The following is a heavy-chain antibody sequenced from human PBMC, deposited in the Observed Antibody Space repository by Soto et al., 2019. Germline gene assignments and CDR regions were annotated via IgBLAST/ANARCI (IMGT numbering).Heavy chain of an antibody. D-gene: IGHD2-2*01. CDR2: INPNSGGT. CDR3: AKDPITVVVPAATEGMDG. Sequence: GSSVKVSCKASGYTFTDYYVHWVRQAPGQGLEWMGWINPNSGGTNYAQKFQGRVTMTRVTSISTAYMELSSLRSDDTALYYCAKDPITVVVPAATEGMDGWGKRTTVTVAS. V-gene: IGHV1-2*02. CDR1: GYTFTDYY. J-gene: IGHJ6*04.